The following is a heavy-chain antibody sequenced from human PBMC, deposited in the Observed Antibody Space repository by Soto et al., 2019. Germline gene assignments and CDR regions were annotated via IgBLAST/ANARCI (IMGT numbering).Heavy chain of an antibody. J-gene: IGHJ4*02. D-gene: IGHD2-15*01. V-gene: IGHV3-23*01. CDR3: AKAGDVVVVAAMSRAFDS. CDR1: GFTFSSYA. Sequence: EVQLLESGGGLVQPGGSLRLSCAASGFTFSSYAMSWVRQGPGKGLEWVSTISGSGIGTSYAASVKGRFTISRDNSRNALYLQMNSLRAEDTALYYCAKAGDVVVVAAMSRAFDSWGQGTLVTVSS. CDR2: ISGSGIGT.